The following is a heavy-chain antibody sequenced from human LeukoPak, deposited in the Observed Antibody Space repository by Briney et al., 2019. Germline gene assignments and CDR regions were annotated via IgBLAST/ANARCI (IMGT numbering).Heavy chain of an antibody. CDR1: GGTFSSYA. D-gene: IGHD6-19*01. CDR3: VRVPRNSSCPARDYYYGMDV. CDR2: IIPILGIA. Sequence: GASVKVSCKASGGTFSSYAISWVRQAPGQGLEWMGRIIPILGIANYAQKFQGRVTITADKSTSTAYMELSSLRTEGTAVYYCVRVPRNSSCPARDYYYGMDVWGQGTTVTVSS. V-gene: IGHV1-69*04. J-gene: IGHJ6*02.